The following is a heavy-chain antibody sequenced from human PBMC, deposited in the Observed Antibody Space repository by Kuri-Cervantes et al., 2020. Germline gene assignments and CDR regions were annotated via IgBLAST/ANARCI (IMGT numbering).Heavy chain of an antibody. V-gene: IGHV3-30-3*01. CDR2: ISYDGSSK. Sequence: GGSLRLSCAASGFTFGSFAMHWVRQAPGKGLEWVAVISYDGSSKYDADSVKGRFTISRDNSKNTLYLQMNSLRAEDTAVYYCARDRDIVVVPARKKRLDAFDIWGQGTMVTVSS. CDR3: ARDRDIVVVPARKKRLDAFDI. D-gene: IGHD2-2*01. CDR1: GFTFGSFA. J-gene: IGHJ3*02.